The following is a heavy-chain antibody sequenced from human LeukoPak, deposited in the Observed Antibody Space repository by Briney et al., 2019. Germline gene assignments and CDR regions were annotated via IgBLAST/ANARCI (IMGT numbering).Heavy chain of an antibody. Sequence: SQTLSLTCSVSGGSVSSGDYYWSWIRQPPGKGLEWIGYMYYSGSTYYSPSLKSRVTISVDTSKNQFSLKLSSVTAADTAVYYCVRRMVGAIRPFDYWGQGTLVTVSS. J-gene: IGHJ4*02. CDR3: VRRMVGAIRPFDY. CDR2: MYYSGST. D-gene: IGHD1-26*01. V-gene: IGHV4-30-4*01. CDR1: GGSVSSGDYY.